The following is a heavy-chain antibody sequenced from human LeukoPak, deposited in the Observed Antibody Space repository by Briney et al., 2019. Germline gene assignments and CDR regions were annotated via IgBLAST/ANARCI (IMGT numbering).Heavy chain of an antibody. CDR3: ARDNRIAVAGTSYYYGMDV. D-gene: IGHD6-19*01. Sequence: GGSLRLSCAASGFTFSSYSMNWVRQAPGKGLEWVSSISSSSSYIYYADSVKGRFTISRDNAKNSLYLQMNSLRAEDTAVYYCARDNRIAVAGTSYYYGMDVWGQGTTVTVSS. V-gene: IGHV3-21*01. CDR1: GFTFSSYS. J-gene: IGHJ6*02. CDR2: ISSSSSYI.